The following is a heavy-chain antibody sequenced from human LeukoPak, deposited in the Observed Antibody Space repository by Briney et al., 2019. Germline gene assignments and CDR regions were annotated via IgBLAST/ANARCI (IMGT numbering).Heavy chain of an antibody. Sequence: QSGGSLRLSCAASGFTFSSYGMHWVRQAPGKGLEWVAIISYDGSNKYYADSVKGRFTISRDNSNNTLYLQMNSLRAEDTAVYYCAEENYYDSSGYFSFYFDYWGQGTLVTVSS. CDR3: AEENYYDSSGYFSFYFDY. D-gene: IGHD3-22*01. J-gene: IGHJ4*02. CDR1: GFTFSSYG. V-gene: IGHV3-30*18. CDR2: ISYDGSNK.